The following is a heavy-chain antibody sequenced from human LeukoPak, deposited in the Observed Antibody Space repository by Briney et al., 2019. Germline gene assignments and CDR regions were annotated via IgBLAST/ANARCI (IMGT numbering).Heavy chain of an antibody. CDR1: GGSISSSSYY. V-gene: IGHV4-39*01. Sequence: SETLSLTCTVSGGSISSSSYYWGWIRQPPGKGLEWIGGIYYSGSTYYNPSLKSRVTISVDTSKNQFSLKLSSVTAADTAVYYCARHVRGTTRNYYFAYWGQGTLVTVSS. D-gene: IGHD1-1*01. CDR2: IYYSGST. J-gene: IGHJ4*02. CDR3: ARHVRGTTRNYYFAY.